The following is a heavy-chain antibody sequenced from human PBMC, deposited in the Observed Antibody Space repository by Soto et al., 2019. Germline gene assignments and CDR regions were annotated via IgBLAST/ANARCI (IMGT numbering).Heavy chain of an antibody. CDR2: IIPIFGTA. J-gene: IGHJ5*02. V-gene: IGHV1-69*13. CDR1: GGTFSSYA. CDR3: AREYSSSSLWFDP. Sequence: ASVKVSCKASGGTFSSYAISWVRQAPGQGLEWMGGIIPIFGTANYAQKFQGRVTITADESTSTAYMELSSLRSEDTAVYYCAREYSSSSLWFDPWGQGTLVTVSS. D-gene: IGHD6-6*01.